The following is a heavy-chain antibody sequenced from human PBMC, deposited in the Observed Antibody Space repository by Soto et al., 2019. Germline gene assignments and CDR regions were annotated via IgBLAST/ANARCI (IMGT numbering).Heavy chain of an antibody. CDR2: IYYSGST. V-gene: IGHV4-61*01. CDR1: GGSVSSGSYY. Sequence: SETLSLTCTVSGGSVSSGSYYWSWIRQPPGRGLEWIGYIYYSGSTNYNPSLKSRVTISVDTSKNQFSLKLSSMTAADTAVYYCARAGYSSSWYGPWFDPWGQGTLVTVS. D-gene: IGHD6-13*01. J-gene: IGHJ5*02. CDR3: ARAGYSSSWYGPWFDP.